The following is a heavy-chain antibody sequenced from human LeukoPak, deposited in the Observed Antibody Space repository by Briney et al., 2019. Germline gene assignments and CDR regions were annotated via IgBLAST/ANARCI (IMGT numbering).Heavy chain of an antibody. CDR3: ARDANYGSGSRALFDY. D-gene: IGHD3-10*01. CDR2: IKQDGSEK. V-gene: IGHV3-7*01. J-gene: IGHJ4*02. Sequence: GGSLRLSCAASGFTFSSYWMSWVRQAPGKGLEWVANIKQDGSEKYYVDSVKGRFTISRDNAKNSLYLQMNSLRAEDTAVYYCARDANYGSGSRALFDYWGQGTLVTVSS. CDR1: GFTFSSYW.